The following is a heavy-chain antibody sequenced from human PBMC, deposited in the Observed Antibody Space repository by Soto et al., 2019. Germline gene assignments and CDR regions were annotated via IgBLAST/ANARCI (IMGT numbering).Heavy chain of an antibody. CDR3: AKDRALGGDYYYGMDV. V-gene: IGHV3-23*01. CDR2: ISGSGGST. CDR1: GFTFSSYA. Sequence: GGSLRLSCAASGFTFSSYAMSWVRQAPGKGLEWVSAISGSGGSTYYADSVKGRFTISRDNSKNTLYLQMNSLRAEDTAVYYCAKDRALGGDYYYGMDVWGQGTTVTVSS. J-gene: IGHJ6*02. D-gene: IGHD3-16*01.